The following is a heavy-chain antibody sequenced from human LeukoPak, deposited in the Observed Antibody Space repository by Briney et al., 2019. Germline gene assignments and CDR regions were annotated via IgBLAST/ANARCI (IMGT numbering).Heavy chain of an antibody. CDR1: GDSISSGDYS. D-gene: IGHD3-10*01. CDR3: ARELWFVNAPGSWLDP. Sequence: SETLSLTCTVSGDSISSGDYSWSWIRQPTEKGLEWIGYIFHSGSSYYNPSLRSRVTISVDRSRNQFSLRLTSVTAADTAVYYCARELWFVNAPGSWLDPWGQGTLVTVSS. J-gene: IGHJ5*02. CDR2: IFHSGSS. V-gene: IGHV4-30-2*01.